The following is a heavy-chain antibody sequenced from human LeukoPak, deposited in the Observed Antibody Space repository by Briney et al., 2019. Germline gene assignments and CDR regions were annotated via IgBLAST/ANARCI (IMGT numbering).Heavy chain of an antibody. V-gene: IGHV4-59*01. CDR2: IYYSGST. CDR3: ARAFGGFYDYVWGSPFDY. CDR1: GGSISSYY. Sequence: SSETLSLTCTVSGGSISSYYWSWIRQPPGKGLEWIGYIYYSGSTNYNPSLKSRVTISVDTSKNQFSLKLSSVTAADTAVYYCARAFGGFYDYVWGSPFDYWGRGTLVTVSS. D-gene: IGHD3-16*01. J-gene: IGHJ4*02.